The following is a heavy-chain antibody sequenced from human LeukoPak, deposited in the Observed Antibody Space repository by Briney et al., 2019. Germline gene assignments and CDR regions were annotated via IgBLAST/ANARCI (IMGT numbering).Heavy chain of an antibody. J-gene: IGHJ4*02. V-gene: IGHV4-39*01. D-gene: IGHD3-9*01. CDR2: IYYSGTT. Sequence: PSETLSLTCSVSGGSINSNSHHWDWIRQAPGKGLEWIGNIYYSGTTSYNPSLKSRVTISVDTSKNQFSLRLSSMTAADTAVYYCARRGDILTDYAFDYWGQGTLVTVSS. CDR1: GGSINSNSHH. CDR3: ARRGDILTDYAFDY.